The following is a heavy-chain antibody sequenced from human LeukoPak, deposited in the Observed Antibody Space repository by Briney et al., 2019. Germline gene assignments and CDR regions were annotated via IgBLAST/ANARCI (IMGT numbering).Heavy chain of an antibody. J-gene: IGHJ4*02. D-gene: IGHD3-10*01. CDR2: ISSSSTI. CDR3: ARDPPPYYYGSGSYF. Sequence: GGSLRLSCAASGFTFSSYSMNWVRQAPGKGLEWVSYISSSSTIYYADSVKGRFTISRDNAKNSLYLQMNSLRDEDTAVYYCARDPPPYYYGSGSYFWGQGTLVTVSS. V-gene: IGHV3-48*02. CDR1: GFTFSSYS.